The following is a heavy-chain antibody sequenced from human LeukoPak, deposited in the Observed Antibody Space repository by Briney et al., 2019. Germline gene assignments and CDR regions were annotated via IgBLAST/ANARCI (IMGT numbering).Heavy chain of an antibody. CDR1: GFTFRKHW. CDR2: IKEDGSEK. Sequence: GESLRLSCAADGFTFRKHWMSWVRQARGKGLECVAKIKEDGSEKHYVDSVKGRFTISRDNTKNSLYLQMNSLRAEDTAVYYCARDYTGGWNDYWGQGTLVIVSS. J-gene: IGHJ4*02. CDR3: ARDYTGGWNDY. D-gene: IGHD7-27*01. V-gene: IGHV3-7*01.